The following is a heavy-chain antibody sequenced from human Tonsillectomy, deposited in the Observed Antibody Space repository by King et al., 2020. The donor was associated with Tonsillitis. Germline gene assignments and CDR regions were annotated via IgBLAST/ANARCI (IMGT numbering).Heavy chain of an antibody. CDR3: ARGARLAPLGY. CDR1: GFTFSSYW. J-gene: IGHJ4*02. D-gene: IGHD6-19*01. CDR2: INSDGSST. Sequence: DVQLVESGGGLVQPGGSLRLSCAASGFTFSSYWMHWVRQAPGKGLVWVSRINSDGSSTSYADSVKGRFTISRDNAKNTLYLQMNSLRAEDTAVNYCARGARLAPLGYWGQGTLVTVSS. V-gene: IGHV3-74*01.